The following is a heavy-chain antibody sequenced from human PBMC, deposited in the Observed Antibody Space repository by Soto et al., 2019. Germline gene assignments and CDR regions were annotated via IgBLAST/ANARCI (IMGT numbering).Heavy chain of an antibody. CDR3: ARGTYYYDSSGYPTGFDP. CDR1: GGSISSYY. J-gene: IGHJ5*02. V-gene: IGHV4-4*08. Sequence: QVQLQESGPGLVKPSETLSLTCTVSGGSISSYYWSWIRQPPGKGLEWIGYIYTSGSTNYNPSLKSRVTMSVDTSKNQFSLKLSSVTAADTAVYYCARGTYYYDSSGYPTGFDPWGQGTLVTVSS. D-gene: IGHD3-22*01. CDR2: IYTSGST.